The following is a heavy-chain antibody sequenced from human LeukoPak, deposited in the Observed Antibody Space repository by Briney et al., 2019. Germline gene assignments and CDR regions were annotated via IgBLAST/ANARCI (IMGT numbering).Heavy chain of an antibody. CDR1: GFTFSSCG. J-gene: IGHJ4*02. CDR3: AKDTAAGYCDS. Sequence: PGGSLRLSCAASGFTFSSCGMHWVRQAPGKGLEWVAVISYDGTNKYYADSVKGRFTISRDNSKNTLYLQMNSLRTEDTAAYYCAKDTAAGYCDSWGQGTLVTVSS. CDR2: ISYDGTNK. V-gene: IGHV3-30*18. D-gene: IGHD6-13*01.